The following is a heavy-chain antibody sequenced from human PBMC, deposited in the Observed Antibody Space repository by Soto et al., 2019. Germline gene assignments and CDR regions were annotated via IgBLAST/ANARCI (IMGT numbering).Heavy chain of an antibody. CDR2: IIPVFGTV. J-gene: IGHJ5*01. CDR3: AREGGVTRMTTILDS. D-gene: IGHD4-4*01. V-gene: IGHV1-69*05. CDR1: GDTFRNNG. Sequence: QVQLVQSGTEVTKPGSSVQVSCKVSGDTFRNNGISWVRQVPGQGLDWMGGIIPVFGTVNYALTFLGRVTXSXXXSXRTAYTELSRLRPEDTGVYFWAREGGVTRMTTILDSWGQGTVVTVSP.